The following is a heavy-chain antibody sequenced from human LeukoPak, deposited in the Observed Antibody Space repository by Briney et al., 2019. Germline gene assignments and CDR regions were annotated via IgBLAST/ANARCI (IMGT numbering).Heavy chain of an antibody. V-gene: IGHV3-9*01. Sequence: SLRLSCAASGFTFDDYAMHWVRQAPGKGLEWVSGISWNSGSIGYADSVKGRFTISRDNAKNSLYLQMNSLRAEDTALYYCAKDIGATLVVPAAPPTGYYSAGMDVWDQGTTVTVSS. CDR1: GFTFDDYA. J-gene: IGHJ6*02. CDR2: ISWNSGSI. CDR3: AKDIGATLVVPAAPPTGYYSAGMDV. D-gene: IGHD2-2*01.